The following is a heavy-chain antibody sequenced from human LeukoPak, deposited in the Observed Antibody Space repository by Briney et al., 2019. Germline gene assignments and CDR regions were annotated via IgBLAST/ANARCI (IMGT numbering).Heavy chain of an antibody. V-gene: IGHV3-23*01. J-gene: IGHJ4*02. CDR2: IFGSGGST. Sequence: GGSLRLSCAASGVTFGSYAMYWVRQAPGKGLEWGSGIFGSGGSTQFADSVKGRFTISRDNSKNTVYLQMSSLRAEDTAVYYCAKTTTGHSSGRYPGWPVDYWGQGTLVTVSS. CDR3: AKTTTGHSSGRYPGWPVDY. CDR1: GVTFGSYA. D-gene: IGHD6-19*01.